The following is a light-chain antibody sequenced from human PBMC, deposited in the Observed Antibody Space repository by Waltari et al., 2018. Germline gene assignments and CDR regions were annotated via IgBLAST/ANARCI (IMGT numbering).Light chain of an antibody. CDR2: EAT. J-gene: IGLJ1*01. Sequence: QSALTQPASVSGSPGQSITISCPGTSSDVGTYNLVSWYQQHPGEAPKLLIYEATKRPSGVSNRFSASKSDNTASLTISGLQVEDEADYYCCSYATIGTLYVFGTGTKVTVL. CDR3: CSYATIGTLYV. CDR1: SSDVGTYNL. V-gene: IGLV2-23*01.